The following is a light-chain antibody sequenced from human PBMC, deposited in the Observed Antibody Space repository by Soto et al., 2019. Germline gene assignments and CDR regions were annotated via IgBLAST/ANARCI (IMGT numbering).Light chain of an antibody. CDR3: ASWDDDLNGPL. Sequence: QSVLTQPPSASAAPRQRVTISCSGSSSNLGNNAVNWYQQVPGKAPKLLIHFDDRVASGVSDRFSGSKSGTSASLAISALQSEDEADYYCASWDDDLNGPLFGGGTRLTVL. J-gene: IGLJ3*02. CDR1: SSNLGNNA. V-gene: IGLV1-36*01. CDR2: FDD.